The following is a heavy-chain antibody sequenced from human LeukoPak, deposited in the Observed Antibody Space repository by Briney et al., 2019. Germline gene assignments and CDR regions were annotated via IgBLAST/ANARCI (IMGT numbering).Heavy chain of an antibody. CDR2: IYYSGST. CDR1: GCSISSSSYY. Sequence: PSDTLSLTCTVSGCSISSSSYYWGWIRQPPGKGLEWIGSIYYSGSTYYNPSLKSRVTISVATSKNQFSLKLSSVTAADTAVYYCARESYSGGKGYFDYWGQGTLVTVSS. D-gene: IGHD4-23*01. J-gene: IGHJ4*02. CDR3: ARESYSGGKGYFDY. V-gene: IGHV4-39*07.